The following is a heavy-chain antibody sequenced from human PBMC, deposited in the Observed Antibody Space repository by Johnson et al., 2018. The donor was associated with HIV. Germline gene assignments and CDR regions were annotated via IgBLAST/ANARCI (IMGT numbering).Heavy chain of an antibody. CDR2: SEK. D-gene: IGHD2-15*01. J-gene: IGHJ3*02. V-gene: IGHV3-7*01. Sequence: SEKYYLDSVKGRFTISRDNAKNSLYLRMNSLRAEDTAVYYCARYCSGGSCYSVVGAFDIWGQGTMVTVSS. CDR3: ARYCSGGSCYSVVGAFDI.